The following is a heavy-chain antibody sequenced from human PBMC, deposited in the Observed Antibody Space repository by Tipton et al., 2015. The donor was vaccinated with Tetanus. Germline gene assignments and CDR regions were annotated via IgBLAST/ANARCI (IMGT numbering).Heavy chain of an antibody. V-gene: IGHV4-31*03. Sequence: LVKPTQTLSLTCTVSGGSLSRGGYYWTWIRQNPGKGLEWIGDIYFSGSTYYNPSLKSRVPISVDTSKNQFSLRLNSVTAADTAVYYCARDQARGARGWNYFDSWGQGTLVTVSS. J-gene: IGHJ4*02. D-gene: IGHD6-6*01. CDR3: ARDQARGARGWNYFDS. CDR1: GGSLSRGGYY. CDR2: IYFSGST.